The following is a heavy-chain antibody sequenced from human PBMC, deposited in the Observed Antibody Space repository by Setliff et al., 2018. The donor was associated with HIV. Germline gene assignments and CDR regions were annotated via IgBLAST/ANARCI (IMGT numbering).Heavy chain of an antibody. CDR2: IRTKANSYAT. V-gene: IGHV3-73*01. D-gene: IGHD2-8*01. Sequence: PGGSLRLSCAASGFGFSGSAMHWVRQASGKGLEWVGHIRTKANSYATVYAASVKGRFTISRDDAKNTAYLQMSSLKTEDTALYYCLLPCTSGWHNWADPWGQGTLVTVSS. CDR1: GFGFSGSA. J-gene: IGHJ5*02. CDR3: LLPCTSGWHNWADP.